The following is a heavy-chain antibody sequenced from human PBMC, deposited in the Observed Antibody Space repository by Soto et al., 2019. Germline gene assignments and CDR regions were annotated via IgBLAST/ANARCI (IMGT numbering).Heavy chain of an antibody. CDR2: VSHDGSLY. CDR3: VKDRSDTWSFDY. Sequence: LRLSCAASGFTFSSCAMHWVRQVPGKGLEWLAVVSHDGSLYPYADSVKGRFSISRDNSRKTLYLQMNSLRPEDTAVYYCVKDRSDTWSFDYWGQGTPVTVSS. V-gene: IGHV3-30*18. CDR1: GFTFSSCA. J-gene: IGHJ4*02. D-gene: IGHD2-8*02.